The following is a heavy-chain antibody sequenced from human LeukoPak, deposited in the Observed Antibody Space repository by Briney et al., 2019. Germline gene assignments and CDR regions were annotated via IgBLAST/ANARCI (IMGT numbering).Heavy chain of an antibody. Sequence: GGSLRLSCAASGFTFSTYAMHWVRQAPGRGLEWVAVIWSDGNNEYYADSVKGRFTISRDNSETMLYLQMNSLSAEDTAVYYCARDLPLWFGDIFLTRGIDVWGQGTTVTVSS. D-gene: IGHD3-10*01. CDR3: ARDLPLWFGDIFLTRGIDV. J-gene: IGHJ6*02. V-gene: IGHV3-33*01. CDR1: GFTFSTYA. CDR2: IWSDGNNE.